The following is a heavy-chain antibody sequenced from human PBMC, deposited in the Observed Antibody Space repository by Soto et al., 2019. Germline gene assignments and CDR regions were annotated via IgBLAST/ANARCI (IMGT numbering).Heavy chain of an antibody. CDR2: ISRTTNYI. CDR1: GFTFTRYS. CDR3: ARESEDLTSNFDY. Sequence: PGGSLRLSCAASGFTFTRYSMHWVRQAPGKGLEWVSSISRTTNYIYYADSMKGRFTVSRDNVKNSVYLEMNSLSAEDTAVYYCARESEDLTSNFDYWGQGTLVTVSS. V-gene: IGHV3-21*01. J-gene: IGHJ4*02.